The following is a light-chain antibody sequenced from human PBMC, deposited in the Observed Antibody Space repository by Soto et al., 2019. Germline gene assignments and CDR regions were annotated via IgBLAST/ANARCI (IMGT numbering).Light chain of an antibody. Sequence: EIVLTQSPGTLSLSPGERATLSCRASQSVSSSYLAWYQQRPGQAPMLLIYAASSRATGIPDRFSGSGCGTDVTLTISRLEPEDFGVYYCQQYGRSHPFGQGTQLEI. V-gene: IGKV3-20*01. CDR2: AAS. CDR3: QQYGRSHP. J-gene: IGKJ2*01. CDR1: QSVSSSY.